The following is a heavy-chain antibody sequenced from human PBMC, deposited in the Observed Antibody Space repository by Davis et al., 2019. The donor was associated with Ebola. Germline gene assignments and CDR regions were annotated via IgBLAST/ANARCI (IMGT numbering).Heavy chain of an antibody. V-gene: IGHV1-69*13. CDR1: GGTFKNFA. CDR2: IVPIYGTS. D-gene: IGHD3-22*01. Sequence: SVKVSCKASGGTFKNFAFSWVRQAPGQGLEWVGGIVPIYGTSINAQKFQGRVTITADESTSTAYMELSSLRSEDTAVYYCARVANYYDSSGYSDAFDIWGQGTMVTVSS. CDR3: ARVANYYDSSGYSDAFDI. J-gene: IGHJ3*02.